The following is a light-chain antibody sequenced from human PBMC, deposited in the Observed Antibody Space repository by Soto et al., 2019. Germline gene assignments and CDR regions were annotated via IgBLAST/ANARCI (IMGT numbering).Light chain of an antibody. V-gene: IGLV2-14*01. CDR3: SSYTSSSTQV. Sequence: QSVLTQPASVSGSPGQSITISCTGTSSDVGGYNYVSWYQQHPGKAPKLMIYDGSNRPSGVSNRFSGSKSGNTASLTISGLQAEDEADYYCSSYTSSSTQVFGGGTKLTVL. CDR2: DGS. J-gene: IGLJ2*01. CDR1: SSDVGGYNY.